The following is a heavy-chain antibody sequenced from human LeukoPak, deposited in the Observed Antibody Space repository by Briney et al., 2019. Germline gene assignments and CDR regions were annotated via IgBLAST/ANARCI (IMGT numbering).Heavy chain of an antibody. J-gene: IGHJ5*02. CDR3: AREEGSSSWYKGTGSDWFDP. V-gene: IGHV1-69*06. CDR1: GGTFSSYA. CDR2: IITIFDTA. Sequence: ASVKVSCKASGGTFSSYAINWVRQAPGQGLEWMGRIITIFDTANYAQKFQGRVTITADKSTSTAYMELSSLRSEDTAVFYCAREEGSSSWYKGTGSDWFDPWGQGTLVTVSP. D-gene: IGHD6-13*01.